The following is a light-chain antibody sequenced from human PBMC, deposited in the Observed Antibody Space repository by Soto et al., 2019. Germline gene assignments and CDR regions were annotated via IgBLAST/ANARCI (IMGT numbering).Light chain of an antibody. CDR3: AARDDSLNGHV. CDR2: SNN. V-gene: IGLV1-44*01. J-gene: IGLJ1*01. Sequence: QPVLTQPPSASGTPGQRVTISCSGSSSNIGSNTVNWYQQLPGTAPKVLIYSNNQRPSGVPDRFSGSKSGTSASLAISGLQSEDEADYYCAARDDSLNGHVFGTGTKVTVL. CDR1: SSNIGSNT.